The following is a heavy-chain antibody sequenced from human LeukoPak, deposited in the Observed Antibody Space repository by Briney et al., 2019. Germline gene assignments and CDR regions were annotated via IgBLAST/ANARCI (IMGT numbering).Heavy chain of an antibody. J-gene: IGHJ4*02. CDR2: IYPGDSDT. V-gene: IGHV5-51*01. CDR3: ARRKGYYDSSGYCDY. CDR1: GYIFTSYW. Sequence: GESLKISCKGSGYIFTSYWIGWVRQMPGKGLEWMGIIYPGDSDTRYSPSFQGQVTISADKSISTAYLQWSSLKASDTAMYYCARRKGYYDSSGYCDYWGQGTLVTVSS. D-gene: IGHD3-22*01.